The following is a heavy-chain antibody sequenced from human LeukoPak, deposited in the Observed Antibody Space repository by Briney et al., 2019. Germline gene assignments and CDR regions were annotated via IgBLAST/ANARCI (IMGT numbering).Heavy chain of an antibody. CDR1: GGSFSGYY. CDR3: APRRYSSGWYER. Sequence: PSETLSLTCAVYGGSFSGYYWSWIRQPPGKGLEWIGEINHSGSTNYNPSLKSRVTISVDTSKNQFSLKLSSVTAADTAVYYGAPRRYSSGWYERWGQGTLVTVSS. V-gene: IGHV4-34*01. D-gene: IGHD6-19*01. CDR2: INHSGST. J-gene: IGHJ4*02.